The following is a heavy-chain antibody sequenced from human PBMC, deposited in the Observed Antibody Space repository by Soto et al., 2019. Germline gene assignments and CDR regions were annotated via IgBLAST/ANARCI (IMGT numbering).Heavy chain of an antibody. CDR2: IKKRADGGTA. CDR1: GFTFSNAW. Sequence: EVQLVESGGGLVQPGGSLRLSCAASGFTFSNAWMNWVRQAPGKGLEWIGRIKKRADGGTADHATPVKGRFTISRDDSKNTLYLQMNSLKTEDTAVYYCTRGGTSVSYWGRFDYWGQGTLVTVSS. D-gene: IGHD1-26*01. V-gene: IGHV3-15*01. J-gene: IGHJ4*02. CDR3: TRGGTSVSYWGRFDY.